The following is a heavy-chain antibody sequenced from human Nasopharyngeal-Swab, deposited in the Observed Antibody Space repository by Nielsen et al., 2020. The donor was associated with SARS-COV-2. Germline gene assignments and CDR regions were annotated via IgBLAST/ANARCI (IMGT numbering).Heavy chain of an antibody. CDR2: IFRSGDV. Sequence: SETLSLTCTVSGFSITSGYYWGWIRQPPGKGPEYIGSIFRSGDVRYSPSLSSRVTMSVDTSKNQMSLRLRSATAADTAMYYYARHHRSCNKGICQTYFYYAMDVRGQGTTVTVSS. CDR3: ARHHRSCNKGICQTYFYYAMDV. V-gene: IGHV4-38-2*02. D-gene: IGHD2-8*01. CDR1: GFSITSGYY. J-gene: IGHJ6*02.